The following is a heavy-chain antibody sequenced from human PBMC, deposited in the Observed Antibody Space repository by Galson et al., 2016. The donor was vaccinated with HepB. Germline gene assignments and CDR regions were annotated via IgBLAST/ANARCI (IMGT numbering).Heavy chain of an antibody. D-gene: IGHD2-15*01. J-gene: IGHJ4*02. CDR2: IKEDGSET. CDR1: GFIFSKYY. CDR3: ARAPFLDIVVPDY. V-gene: IGHV3-7*03. Sequence: SLRLSCAASGFIFSKYYMMWVRQAPGKGLERVAKIKEDGSETHYVDSVKGRFTISRDNGKNLLYLQMNSLRVEDTAVYYCARAPFLDIVVPDYWGQGALVTVSS.